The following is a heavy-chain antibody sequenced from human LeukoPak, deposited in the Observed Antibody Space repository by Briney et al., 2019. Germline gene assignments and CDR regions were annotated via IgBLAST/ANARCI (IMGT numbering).Heavy chain of an antibody. Sequence: PSETLSLTCAVYGGSFRGYYWSWIRQPPGKGLEGIGEINHSGSTNYNPSLKSRVTISVDTSKNQFSLKLSSVTAADTAVYYCARETLLRFLEWLPSGADWFDPWGQGTLVTVSS. J-gene: IGHJ5*02. CDR2: INHSGST. V-gene: IGHV4-34*01. D-gene: IGHD3-3*01. CDR1: GGSFRGYY. CDR3: ARETLLRFLEWLPSGADWFDP.